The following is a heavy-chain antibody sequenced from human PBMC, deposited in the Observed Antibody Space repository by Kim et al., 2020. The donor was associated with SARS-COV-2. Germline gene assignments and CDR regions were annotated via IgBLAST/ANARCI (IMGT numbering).Heavy chain of an antibody. CDR2: MWCDGSNK. Sequence: GGSLRLSCAASGFTFNNYGMHWVRQAPGKGLEWVAVMWCDGSNKYYAASVKGRFPISRDNSKNTLYLQMNSLRAEATDSAYCASAPSESSSTYWGQGTLV. CDR1: GFTFNNYG. V-gene: IGHV3-33*01. D-gene: IGHD2-2*01. J-gene: IGHJ4*02. CDR3: ASAPSESSSTY.